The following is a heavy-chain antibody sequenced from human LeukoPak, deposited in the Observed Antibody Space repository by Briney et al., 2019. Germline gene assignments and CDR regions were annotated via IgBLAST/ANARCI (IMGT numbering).Heavy chain of an antibody. J-gene: IGHJ5*02. D-gene: IGHD3-10*01. V-gene: IGHV3-30*04. Sequence: PGRSLRLSCAASEFFSMYAMHWVRQAPGKGLEWVAAVAYDGKHQYYADSMKGRFTISKDNFKNTLYMNNLKPEDTAVYYCAGGVRGVSSWFDPWGQGTLVTVSS. CDR2: VAYDGKHQ. CDR1: EFFSMYA. CDR3: AGGVRGVSSWFDP.